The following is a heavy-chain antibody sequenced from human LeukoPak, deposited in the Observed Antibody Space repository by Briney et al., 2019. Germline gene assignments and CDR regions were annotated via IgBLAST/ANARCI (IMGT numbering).Heavy chain of an antibody. J-gene: IGHJ6*03. CDR2: LYYSGST. D-gene: IGHD4-11*01. V-gene: IGHV4-39*01. CDR1: GGSISSSFYH. Sequence: SETLSLTCSVSGGSISSSFYHWGWIRQPPGKGLEWIGSLYYSGSTYYNPSLKSRVTISVDTSKNQFSLKLSSVTAADTAVYYCARHIGCTVTTCYYYYYYMDVWGKGTTVTVSS. CDR3: ARHIGCTVTTCYYYYYYMDV.